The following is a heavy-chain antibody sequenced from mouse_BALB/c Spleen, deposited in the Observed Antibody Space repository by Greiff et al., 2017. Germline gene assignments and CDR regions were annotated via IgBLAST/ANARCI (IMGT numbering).Heavy chain of an antibody. D-gene: IGHD2-1*01. J-gene: IGHJ3*01. Sequence: LVESGAELVRPGSSVKISCKASGYAFSSYWMNWVKQRPGQGLEWIGQIYPGDGDTNYNGKFKGKATLTADKSSSTAYMQLSSLTSEDSAVYFCASYYGNYFAYWGQGTLVTVSA. CDR1: GYAFSSYW. CDR2: IYPGDGDT. CDR3: ASYYGNYFAY. V-gene: IGHV1-80*01.